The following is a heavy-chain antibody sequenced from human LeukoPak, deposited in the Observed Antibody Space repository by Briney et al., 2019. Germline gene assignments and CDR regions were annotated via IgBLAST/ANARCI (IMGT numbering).Heavy chain of an antibody. V-gene: IGHV3-21*04. CDR1: GFTFSSYS. CDR2: ISSSSSYI. Sequence: PGGSLRLSCAASGFTFSSYSMNWVRRAPGKGLEWVSSISSSSSYIYYADSVKGRFSISRDNSKNTLYLQMHSLRAEDTAVYYCGERELWHGSGEDAWGQGTTVTVSS. J-gene: IGHJ6*02. CDR3: GERELWHGSGEDA. D-gene: IGHD3-10*01.